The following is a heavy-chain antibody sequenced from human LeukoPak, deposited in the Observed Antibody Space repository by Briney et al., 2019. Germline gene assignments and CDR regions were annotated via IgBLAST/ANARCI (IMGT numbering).Heavy chain of an antibody. CDR3: AREGGVGPTPAAFDI. Sequence: SVKVSCKASGGTFSSYGISWVRQAPGQGLEWMGGIIPIFGKADYAQKSQGRVTITADESTSIVYMELSSLRSEDTAVYYCAREGGVGPTPAAFDIWGQGTMVTISS. CDR2: IIPIFGKA. CDR1: GGTFSSYG. J-gene: IGHJ3*02. V-gene: IGHV1-69*13. D-gene: IGHD3-16*01.